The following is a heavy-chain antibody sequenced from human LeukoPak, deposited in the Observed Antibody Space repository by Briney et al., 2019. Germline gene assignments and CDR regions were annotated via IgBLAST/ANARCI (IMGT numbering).Heavy chain of an antibody. V-gene: IGHV3-48*03. J-gene: IGHJ3*02. CDR1: GFTFSNYD. CDR3: ARDDYCSGGSCYHTDAFDI. Sequence: GGSLRLSCAASGFTFSNYDMNWVRQAPGKGLEGVSYISSSGSTIYYADSVKGRFTISRDNAKTSLYLQMNSLRAEDTAVYYCARDDYCSGGSCYHTDAFDIWGQGTMVTVSS. CDR2: ISSSGSTI. D-gene: IGHD2-15*01.